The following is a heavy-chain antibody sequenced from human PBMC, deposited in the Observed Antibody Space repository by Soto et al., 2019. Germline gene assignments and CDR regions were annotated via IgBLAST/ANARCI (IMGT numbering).Heavy chain of an antibody. V-gene: IGHV4-59*01. CDR1: GGSISSYY. J-gene: IGHJ4*02. CDR2: IYYSGST. CDR3: ARDHPASSWSDY. D-gene: IGHD6-13*01. Sequence: ASETLSLTCTVSGGSISSYYWSWIRQPPGKGLEWIGYIYYSGSTNYNPSLKSRVTISVDTSKNQFSLNLNSVTAADTAVYYCARDHPASSWSDYWGQGSLVTVSS.